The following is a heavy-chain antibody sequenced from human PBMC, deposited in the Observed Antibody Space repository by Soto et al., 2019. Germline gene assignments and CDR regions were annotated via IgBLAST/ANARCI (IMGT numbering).Heavy chain of an antibody. Sequence: GGSLRLSCAASGFTFSSYIMNWVRQAPGKGLEWVSSISSSSSYIYYADSVKGRFTISRDNSKNTVYLQMSSLRVDDTAVYYCARELQAVARPLYYYGLDVWGQGTTVTVSS. V-gene: IGHV3-21*01. CDR3: ARELQAVARPLYYYGLDV. J-gene: IGHJ6*02. CDR1: GFTFSSYI. D-gene: IGHD6-19*01. CDR2: ISSSSSYI.